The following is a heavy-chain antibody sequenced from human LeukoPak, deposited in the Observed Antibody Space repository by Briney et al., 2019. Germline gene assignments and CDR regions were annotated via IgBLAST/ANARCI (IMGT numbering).Heavy chain of an antibody. CDR1: GFTFRNYG. V-gene: IGHV3-33*01. Sequence: SGGSLRLSCKASGFTFRNYGVHWVRQAPGKGLDWVGVIWFDGSNRYYADSVKGRFTISRDNSKNTLYLQVNSVRAEDTAVYYCARDTSGYYDYWGQGALVTVSS. CDR3: ARDTSGYYDY. D-gene: IGHD2-15*01. CDR2: IWFDGSNR. J-gene: IGHJ4*02.